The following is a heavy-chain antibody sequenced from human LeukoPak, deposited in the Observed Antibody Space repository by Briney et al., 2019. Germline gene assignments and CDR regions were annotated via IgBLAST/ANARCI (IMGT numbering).Heavy chain of an antibody. CDR1: GFTFSSYG. D-gene: IGHD2-2*01. V-gene: IGHV3-33*01. Sequence: GRSLRLSCAASGFTFSSYGMHWVRQAPGKGLEWVAVIWYDGSNKYYADSVKGRFTISRDNSKNTLYLQMNSLRAEDTAVYYCARVGRRYCSSTSCHYFDYWGQGTLVTVSS. CDR3: ARVGRRYCSSTSCHYFDY. J-gene: IGHJ4*02. CDR2: IWYDGSNK.